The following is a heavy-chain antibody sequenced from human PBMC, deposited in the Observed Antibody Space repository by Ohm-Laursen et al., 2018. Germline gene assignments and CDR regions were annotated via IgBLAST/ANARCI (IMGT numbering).Heavy chain of an antibody. CDR2: ISSSGSTI. CDR3: ARNASDILVVVAAAFDY. CDR1: GFTFSDYY. J-gene: IGHJ4*02. Sequence: GSLRLSCAASGFTFSDYYMSWIRQAPGKGLEWVSYISSSGSTIYYADSVKGRFTISRDNAKNSLYLQMNSLRAEDTAVYYCARNASDILVVVAAAFDYWGQGTLVTVSS. D-gene: IGHD2-15*01. V-gene: IGHV3-11*01.